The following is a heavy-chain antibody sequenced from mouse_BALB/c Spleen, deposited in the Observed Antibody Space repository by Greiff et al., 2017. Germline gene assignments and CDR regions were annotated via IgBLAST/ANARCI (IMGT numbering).Heavy chain of an antibody. CDR1: GFTFSSFG. CDR3: ARRGSSYYYAMDY. D-gene: IGHD1-1*01. J-gene: IGHJ4*01. CDR2: ISSGSSTI. Sequence: DGHLVESGGGLVQPGGSRKLSCAASGFTFSSFGMHWVRQAPEKGLEWVAYISSGSSTIYYADTVKGRFTISRDNPKNTLFLQMTSLRSEDTAMYYCARRGSSYYYAMDYWGQGTSVTVSS. V-gene: IGHV5-17*02.